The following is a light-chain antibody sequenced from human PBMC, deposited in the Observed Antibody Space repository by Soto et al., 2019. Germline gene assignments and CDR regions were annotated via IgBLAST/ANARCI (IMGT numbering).Light chain of an antibody. J-gene: IGKJ5*01. V-gene: IGKV1-5*03. CDR1: QSISSW. CDR2: KAS. CDR3: QQYNSYPIT. Sequence: DIQMTQSPSTLSASVGDRVTITCRASQSISSWLAWYQQKPGKAPKSLIYKASSLESGVPSRFSGGGSGTEFTLTISSPQPDDFATYYCQQYNSYPITFGQGTRLEIK.